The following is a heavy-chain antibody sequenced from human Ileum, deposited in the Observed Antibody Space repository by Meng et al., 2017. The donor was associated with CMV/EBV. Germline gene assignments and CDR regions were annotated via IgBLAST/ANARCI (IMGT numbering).Heavy chain of an antibody. V-gene: IGHV1-8*01. D-gene: IGHD1-14*01. Sequence: ASVKVSCKGSGYTFTSHDIDWVRQAAGHGLVWMGWMNSYSGDTGYAQKFQGRVTMTRNTAIGTAYMGLTGLRSEDTAVYYCVRGAGEGGRDWFDPWGQGTLVTVSS. CDR3: VRGAGEGGRDWFDP. CDR2: MNSYSGDT. CDR1: GYTFTSHD. J-gene: IGHJ5*02.